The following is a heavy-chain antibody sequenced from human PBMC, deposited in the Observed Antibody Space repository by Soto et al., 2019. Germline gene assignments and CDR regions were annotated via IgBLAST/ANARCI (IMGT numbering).Heavy chain of an antibody. D-gene: IGHD3-9*01. CDR1: GDSVSSGTAA. CDR3: ARVSFDHFVHWFDP. Sequence: SQTLSLTCAISGDSVSSGTAAWNWIRQSPSRGLEWLGRTYFRSRWYNDYAISVKSRITISPDTSKNQFSLLLNSVTPEDTAVYYCARVSFDHFVHWFDPWGQGTLVTVSS. CDR2: TYFRSRWYN. V-gene: IGHV6-1*01. J-gene: IGHJ5*02.